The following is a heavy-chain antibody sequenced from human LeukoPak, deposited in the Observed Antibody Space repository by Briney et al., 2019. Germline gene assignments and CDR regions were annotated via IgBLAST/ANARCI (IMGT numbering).Heavy chain of an antibody. J-gene: IGHJ2*01. V-gene: IGHV3-48*01. CDR2: ISSSSSTI. Sequence: GGSLRLSCAASGFTFSSYSMNWVRQAPGKGLGWVSYISSSSSTIYYAASVKGRFTISRDNAKNTLYLQMNSLRAEDTAVYYCARGQWLVSHWYFDLWGRGTLVTVSS. D-gene: IGHD6-19*01. CDR3: ARGQWLVSHWYFDL. CDR1: GFTFSSYS.